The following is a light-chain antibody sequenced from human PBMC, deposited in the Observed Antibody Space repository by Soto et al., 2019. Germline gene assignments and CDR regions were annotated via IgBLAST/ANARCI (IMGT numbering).Light chain of an antibody. CDR3: SSYAGSDVFV. J-gene: IGLJ1*01. Sequence: QSVLTQPPSVSAAPGQKVTISCSGSSSNIGNNYVSWYQQLPGTAPKLLIYDNNKRPSGIPDRFSGSKSGTSATLGITGLQTGDEADYYCSSYAGSDVFVFGTGTKLPS. CDR1: SSNIGNNY. V-gene: IGLV1-51*01. CDR2: DNN.